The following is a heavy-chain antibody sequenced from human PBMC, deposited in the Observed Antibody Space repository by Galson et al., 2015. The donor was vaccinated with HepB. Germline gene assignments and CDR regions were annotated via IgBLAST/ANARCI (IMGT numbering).Heavy chain of an antibody. V-gene: IGHV4-39*02. CDR1: GDSISSSTYY. CDR3: ARGPDWLLSNYSSALDV. CDR2: LYYSGNT. Sequence: ETLSLTCAVSGDSISSSTYYWGWIRQPPGKGLEWIGSLYYSGNTYYNPSLKSRVTISIDTSNNHFFLRLASVTAADTAVYYCARGPDWLLSNYSSALDVWGQGTTVTVSS. D-gene: IGHD2-15*01. J-gene: IGHJ6*02.